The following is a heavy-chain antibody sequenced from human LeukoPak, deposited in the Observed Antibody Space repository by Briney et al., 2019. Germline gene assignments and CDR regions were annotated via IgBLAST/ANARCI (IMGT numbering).Heavy chain of an antibody. CDR3: ARRLPMGGMYYYYYMDV. V-gene: IGHV1-69*04. J-gene: IGHJ6*03. CDR2: INPMLDIT. CDR1: GGTFSSYA. D-gene: IGHD1-26*01. Sequence: ASVKVSFKASGGTFSSYAISWVRPPPGQGLEGMGRINPMLDITNYAQKYQGRLTLSADKSSNTAYMELSRLRSDDTAVDYCARRLPMGGMYYYYYMDVWGKGTTVTVSS.